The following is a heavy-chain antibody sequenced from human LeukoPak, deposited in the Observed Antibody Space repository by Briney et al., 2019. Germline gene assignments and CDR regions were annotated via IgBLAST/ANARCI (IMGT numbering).Heavy chain of an antibody. CDR1: GGSFSGYY. Sequence: SETLSLTCAVYGGSFSGYYWTLIRQTPGKGLEWIGEISHTGGTNYNPSLKSRVTISVDTSKNQFSLKLSSVTAADTAVYYCARAFWSGYYVDYWGQGTLVTVSS. J-gene: IGHJ4*02. CDR3: ARAFWSGYYVDY. V-gene: IGHV4-34*01. D-gene: IGHD3-3*01. CDR2: ISHTGGT.